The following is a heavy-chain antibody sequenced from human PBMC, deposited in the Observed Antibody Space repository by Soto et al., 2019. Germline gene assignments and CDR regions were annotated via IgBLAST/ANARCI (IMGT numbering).Heavy chain of an antibody. CDR3: ATSMRHKLNP. J-gene: IGHJ5*02. CDR2: INQDGSDQ. D-gene: IGHD2-8*01. Sequence: EVQVVESGGGLVQPGGYLRLSCAASGFTFSSHWMTWVRQVPGKGLEWVANINQDGSDQYYVDSVKGRFTISRDNAKNSLCLHMNSLRFEDTAVYYCATSMRHKLNPWGQGTLVTGSS. CDR1: GFTFSSHW. V-gene: IGHV3-7*01.